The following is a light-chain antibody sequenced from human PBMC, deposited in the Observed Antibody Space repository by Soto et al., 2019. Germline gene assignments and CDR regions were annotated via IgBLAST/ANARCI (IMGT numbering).Light chain of an antibody. Sequence: EIVMTQSRATLSVSPGQRPTLSCMASESVSRNLAWYQQKPGQAPRLLFYGASTRATDIPARFSGTGSGTEFTLTISSLQYEDFAVYDCQQHNKWPRTFGQGTKVDIK. CDR1: ESVSRN. V-gene: IGKV3-15*01. J-gene: IGKJ1*01. CDR3: QQHNKWPRT. CDR2: GAS.